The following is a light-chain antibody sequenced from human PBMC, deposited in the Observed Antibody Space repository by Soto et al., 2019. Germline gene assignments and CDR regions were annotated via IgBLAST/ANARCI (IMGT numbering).Light chain of an antibody. V-gene: IGLV2-14*03. CDR1: SSDVGSFNF. Sequence: QSALTQPASVSGSPGQSITISCTGTSSDVGSFNFVSWYQQHPGKAPKLTIYEVSTRPSGVSHRFSGSKSGNTASLTISGLQSEDEADYYCSSYTSYSTLGVFGGGTKLTVL. CDR2: EVS. CDR3: SSYTSYSTLGV. J-gene: IGLJ2*01.